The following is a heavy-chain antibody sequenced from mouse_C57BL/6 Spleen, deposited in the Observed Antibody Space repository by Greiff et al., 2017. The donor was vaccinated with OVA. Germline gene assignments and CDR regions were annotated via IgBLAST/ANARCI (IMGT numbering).Heavy chain of an antibody. CDR1: GFTFSSYA. Sequence: EVHLVESGGGLVKPGGSLKLSCAASGFTFSSYAMSWVRQTPEKRLEWVATISDGGSYTYYPDNVKGRFTISRDNAKNNLYLQMSHLKSEDTAMYYCAREVTTVVADWYFDVWGTGTTVTVSS. J-gene: IGHJ1*03. V-gene: IGHV5-4*01. CDR3: AREVTTVVADWYFDV. CDR2: ISDGGSYT. D-gene: IGHD1-1*01.